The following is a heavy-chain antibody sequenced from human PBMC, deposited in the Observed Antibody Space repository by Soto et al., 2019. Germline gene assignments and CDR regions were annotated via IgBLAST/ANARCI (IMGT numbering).Heavy chain of an antibody. D-gene: IGHD6-19*01. CDR1: GFTFSSYG. J-gene: IGHJ4*01. CDR3: AKDYGSGWTMGDF. CDR2: ISYDGSNK. Sequence: QVQLVESGGGVVQPGRSLRLSCAASGFTFSSYGMHWVRQAPGKGLEWLAVISYDGSNKYYADSVKGRFTISRDNSKNTLYLQVNSLRAEDTAMYYCAKDYGSGWTMGDFWGHGTLVTVSS. V-gene: IGHV3-30*18.